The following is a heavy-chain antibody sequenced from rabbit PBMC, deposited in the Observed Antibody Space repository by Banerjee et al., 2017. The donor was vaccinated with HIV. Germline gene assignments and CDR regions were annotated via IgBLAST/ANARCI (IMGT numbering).Heavy chain of an antibody. Sequence: QEQLVESGGGLVQPEGSLTLTCTASGFYFSASYYICWVRQAPGKGLEWIGCIGSGSCSADFANMPKGRFTISKTSSTTVTLQVTSLPAADTATQFCARDTSISFSRYGMARWGPGTRVTVS. CDR2: IGSGSCSA. D-gene: IGHD1-1*01. V-gene: IGHV1S45*01. CDR1: GFYFSASYY. CDR3: ARDTSISFSRYGMAR. J-gene: IGHJ6*01.